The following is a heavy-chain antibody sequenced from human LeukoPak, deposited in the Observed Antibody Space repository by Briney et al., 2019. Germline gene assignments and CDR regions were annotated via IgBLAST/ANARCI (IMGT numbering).Heavy chain of an antibody. D-gene: IGHD1-1*01. CDR3: ARDQLPCGLNSADAFDI. CDR1: GYTFTSYG. V-gene: IGHV1-18*01. J-gene: IGHJ3*02. Sequence: ASVKVSCKASGYTFTSYGVSWVRQAPGQGLEWMGWISPYNGNTNYVQKLQGRVSTTTDTSTNTTYMELWSLASDDTAVYYCARDQLPCGLNSADAFDIWGQGTMVTVSS. CDR2: ISPYNGNT.